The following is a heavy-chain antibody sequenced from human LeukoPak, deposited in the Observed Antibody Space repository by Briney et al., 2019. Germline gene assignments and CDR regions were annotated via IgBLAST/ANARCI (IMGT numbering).Heavy chain of an antibody. Sequence: PSETLSLTCTVSGGSISSSSYYWGWIRQPPGKGLEWIGSIYYSGSTYYNPSLKSRVTISVDTSKNQFSLKLSSVTAADTAVYYCARHVLFSSSLNDYWGQGTLVTVSS. CDR1: GGSISSSSYY. J-gene: IGHJ4*02. V-gene: IGHV4-39*01. CDR3: ARHVLFSSSLNDY. D-gene: IGHD6-13*01. CDR2: IYYSGST.